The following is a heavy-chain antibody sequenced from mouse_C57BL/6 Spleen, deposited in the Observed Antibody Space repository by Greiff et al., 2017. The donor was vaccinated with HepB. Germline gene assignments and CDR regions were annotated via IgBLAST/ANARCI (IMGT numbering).Heavy chain of an antibody. CDR1: GYTFTSYT. Sequence: QVQLQQSGAELARPGASVKMSCKASGYTFTSYTMHWVKQRPGQGLEWIGYINPSSGYTKYNQKFKDKATLTADKSSSTAYMQLRGLTSEESAVYSCARCFGYDVAMDYWGHGTSVTVSS. J-gene: IGHJ4*01. V-gene: IGHV1-4*01. CDR2: INPSSGYT. D-gene: IGHD2-2*01. CDR3: ARCFGYDVAMDY.